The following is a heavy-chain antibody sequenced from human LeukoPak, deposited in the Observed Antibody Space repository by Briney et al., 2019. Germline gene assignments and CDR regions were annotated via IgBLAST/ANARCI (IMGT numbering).Heavy chain of an antibody. V-gene: IGHV1-2*02. D-gene: IGHD2-15*01. CDR3: ARGRYEYCSGGSCPTY. Sequence: GASVKVSCKASGYTFTGYYTHWVRQAPGQGLEWMGWINPNSGGTNYAQKFQGRVTMTRDTSISTAYMELSRLRSDDTAVYYCARGRYEYCSGGSCPTYWGQGTLVTVSS. J-gene: IGHJ4*02. CDR1: GYTFTGYY. CDR2: INPNSGGT.